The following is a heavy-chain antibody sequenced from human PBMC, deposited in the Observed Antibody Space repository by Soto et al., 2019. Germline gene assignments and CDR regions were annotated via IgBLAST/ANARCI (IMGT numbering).Heavy chain of an antibody. Sequence: SETLSLTCTVSGGSISSSSYYWGWIRQPPGKGLEWIGSIYYSGSTYYNPSLKSRVTISVDTSKNQCSLKLSFVTAADTAVYYCARLDILTHYGMDVWGQGTTVTVSS. CDR3: ARLDILTHYGMDV. CDR1: GGSISSSSYY. V-gene: IGHV4-39*01. J-gene: IGHJ6*02. CDR2: IYYSGST. D-gene: IGHD3-9*01.